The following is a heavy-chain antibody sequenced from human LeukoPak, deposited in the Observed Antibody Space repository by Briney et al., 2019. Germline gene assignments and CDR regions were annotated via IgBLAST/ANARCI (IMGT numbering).Heavy chain of an antibody. J-gene: IGHJ6*02. D-gene: IGHD3-3*01. V-gene: IGHV4-34*01. CDR2: INHSGST. CDR3: ARDLPPTIFGVAEGYGMDV. CDR1: GGSFSGYY. Sequence: PSETLSLTCAVYGGSFSGYYWSWIRQPPGKGLEWIGEINHSGSTNYNLSLKSRVTISVDTSKNQFSLKLSSVTAADTAVYYCARDLPPTIFGVAEGYGMDVWGQGTTVTVSS.